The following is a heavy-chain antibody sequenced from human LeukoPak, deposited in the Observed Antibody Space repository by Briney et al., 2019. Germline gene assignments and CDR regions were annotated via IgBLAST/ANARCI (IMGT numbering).Heavy chain of an antibody. D-gene: IGHD5-24*01. CDR2: IVVGSGNT. CDR1: GFTFTSSA. J-gene: IGHJ3*02. V-gene: IGHV1-58*01. CDR3: AAVEMAFDAFDI. Sequence: SVKVSCKASGFTFTSSAVQWVRQARGQRLEWIGWIVVGSGNTNYAQKFQERVTITRDMSTSTAYMELSSLRSEDTAVYYCAAVEMAFDAFDIWGQGTMVTVSS.